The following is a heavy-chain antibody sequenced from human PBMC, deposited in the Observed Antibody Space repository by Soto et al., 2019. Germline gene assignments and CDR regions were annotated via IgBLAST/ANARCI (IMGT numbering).Heavy chain of an antibody. Sequence: QVQLVQSGAEVKRPGSSVKVSCKASGDTFSFYSINWVRQAPGLGLEWMGRVNPILSTSNYAQRFQGRVTMTAHRSTSTAFMELSRLRSAATAMSYCANSYGSGSRALDYWGQGALVTVSS. CDR2: VNPILSTS. V-gene: IGHV1-69*04. J-gene: IGHJ4*02. CDR3: ANSYGSGSRALDY. CDR1: GDTFSFYS. D-gene: IGHD3-10*01.